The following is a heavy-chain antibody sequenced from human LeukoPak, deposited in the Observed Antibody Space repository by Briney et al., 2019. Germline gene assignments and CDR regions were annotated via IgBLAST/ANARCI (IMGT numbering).Heavy chain of an antibody. J-gene: IGHJ3*02. Sequence: SETLSLTCTVSGGSISSYYWSWIRPPPGKGLEWIGYIYYSGSSYYNSALKSRVTISADTSKNQFSLRLSSVTAADTAVYYCARIGGIPLGSFDIWGQGTMVTVSS. CDR1: GGSISSYY. D-gene: IGHD2-2*02. CDR2: IYYSGSS. V-gene: IGHV4-59*01. CDR3: ARIGGIPLGSFDI.